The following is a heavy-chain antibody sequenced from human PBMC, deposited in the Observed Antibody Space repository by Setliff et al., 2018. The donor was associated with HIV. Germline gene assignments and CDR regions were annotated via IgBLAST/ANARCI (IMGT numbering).Heavy chain of an antibody. CDR3: ARLRYYDSSGYLDY. CDR1: GGSIRSGGYY. CDR2: IYYSGST. V-gene: IGHV4-31*01. Sequence: KASETLSLTCTVSGGSIRSGGYYWSWIRQHPGKGLEWIGYIYYSGSTYYNPSLKSLVTISVDTSKNQFSLKLSSVTAADTAVYYCARLRYYDSSGYLDYWGQVTLVTVSS. D-gene: IGHD3-22*01. J-gene: IGHJ4*02.